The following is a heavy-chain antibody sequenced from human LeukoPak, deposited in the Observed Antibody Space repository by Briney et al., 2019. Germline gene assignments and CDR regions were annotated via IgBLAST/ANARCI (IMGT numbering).Heavy chain of an antibody. CDR1: GFTFSSSA. V-gene: IGHV3-23*01. CDR2: ISNNGGYT. J-gene: IGHJ4*02. D-gene: IGHD2-15*01. CDR3: AKQLGYCSDGSCYFPY. Sequence: GGSLRLSCAASGFTFSSSAISWVRQAPGKGLEWVSAISNNGGYTYYADSVQGRFTISRDNSKSTLCLQMNSLRAEDTAVYYCAKQLGYCSDGSCYFPYWGQGTLVTVSS.